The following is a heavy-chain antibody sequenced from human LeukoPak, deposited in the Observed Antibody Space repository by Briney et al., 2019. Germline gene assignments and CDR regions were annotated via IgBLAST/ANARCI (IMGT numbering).Heavy chain of an antibody. J-gene: IGHJ6*02. D-gene: IGHD4-17*01. CDR1: GFTFSSYS. Sequence: GGSPRLSCAASGFTFSSYSMNWVRQAPGKGLEWVSSISSSSSYIYYADPVKGRFTISRDNAKNSLYLQMNSLRAEDTAVYYCARGDYGDYDYYYYGMDVWGQGTTVTVSS. CDR3: ARGDYGDYDYYYYGMDV. CDR2: ISSSSSYI. V-gene: IGHV3-21*01.